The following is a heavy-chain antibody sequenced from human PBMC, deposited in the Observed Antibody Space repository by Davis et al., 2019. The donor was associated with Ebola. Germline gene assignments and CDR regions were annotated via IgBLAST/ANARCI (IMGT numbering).Heavy chain of an antibody. V-gene: IGHV3-30*03. J-gene: IGHJ6*02. CDR3: AREDTDGFYYYYGMDV. Sequence: GESLKISCAASGFTFSSYGMHWVRQAPGKGLEWVAVISYDGSNKYYADSVKGRFTISRDNSKNTLYLQMNSLRAEDTAVYYCAREDTDGFYYYYGMDVWGQGTTVTVSS. CDR2: ISYDGSNK. D-gene: IGHD5-18*01. CDR1: GFTFSSYG.